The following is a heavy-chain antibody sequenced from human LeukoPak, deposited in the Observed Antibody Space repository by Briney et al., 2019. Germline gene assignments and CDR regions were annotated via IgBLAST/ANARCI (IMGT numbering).Heavy chain of an antibody. CDR1: GGTFSSYA. D-gene: IGHD2-2*01. Sequence: ASVKVSCKASGGTFSSYAISWVRQAPGQGLKWMGGIIPIFGTANYAQKFQGRVTITTDESTSTAYIELSSLRSEDTAVYYCAGSGYPYCSSTSCEGWFDPWGQGTLVTVSS. J-gene: IGHJ5*02. V-gene: IGHV1-69*05. CDR3: AGSGYPYCSSTSCEGWFDP. CDR2: IIPIFGTA.